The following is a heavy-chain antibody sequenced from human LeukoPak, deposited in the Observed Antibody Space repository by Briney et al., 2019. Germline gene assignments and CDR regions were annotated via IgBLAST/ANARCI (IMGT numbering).Heavy chain of an antibody. CDR3: ARDRTMVRGVIHRTYYYYGMDV. CDR2: ISAYNGNT. CDR1: GHTFTSYG. J-gene: IGHJ6*02. D-gene: IGHD3-10*01. Sequence: ASVKVSCKASGHTFTSYGISWVRQAPGQGLEWMGWISAYNGNTNYAQKLQGRVTTTTDTSTSTAYMELRSLRSGDTAVYYCARDRTMVRGVIHRTYYYYGMDVWGQGTTVTVSS. V-gene: IGHV1-18*01.